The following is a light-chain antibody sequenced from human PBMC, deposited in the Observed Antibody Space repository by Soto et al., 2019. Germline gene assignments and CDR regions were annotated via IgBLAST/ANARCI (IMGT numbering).Light chain of an antibody. CDR1: SSNIGSNY. CDR2: DNN. J-gene: IGLJ1*01. CDR3: GTWDSGLSAGGV. V-gene: IGLV1-51*01. Sequence: QSVLTQPPSVSAAPGQKVIISCSGSSSNIGSNYVSWYQQLPGTAPKLLIYDNNKRPSGIPARSSGSKSGTSATLAIIGLQTGDEADYYCGTWDSGLSAGGVFGSGTKVHRP.